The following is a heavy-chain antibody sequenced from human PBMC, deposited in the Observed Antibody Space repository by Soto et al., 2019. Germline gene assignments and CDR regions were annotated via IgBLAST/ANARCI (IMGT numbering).Heavy chain of an antibody. D-gene: IGHD3-10*01. CDR3: AREWAGFVGVIPNFDY. CDR1: GYTFTSYA. CDR2: INAGNGNT. Sequence: ASVKVSCKASGYTFTSYAMHWVRQAPGQRLEWMGWINAGNGNTKYSQKFQGRVTITRDTSASTAYMELSSLRSEDTAVYYCAREWAGFVGVIPNFDYWGQGTLVTVSS. V-gene: IGHV1-3*01. J-gene: IGHJ4*02.